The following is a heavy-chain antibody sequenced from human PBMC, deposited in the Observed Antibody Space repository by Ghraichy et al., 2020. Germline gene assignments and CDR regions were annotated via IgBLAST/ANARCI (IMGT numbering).Heavy chain of an antibody. V-gene: IGHV1-24*01. Sequence: ASVKVSCKVSGYTLTELSMHWVRQAPGKGLEWMGGFDPEDGETIYAQKFQGRVTMTEDTSTDTAYMELSSLRSEDTAVYYCATGPRTNTAMVTGWFDPWGQGTLVTVSS. D-gene: IGHD5-18*01. CDR2: FDPEDGET. CDR3: ATGPRTNTAMVTGWFDP. CDR1: GYTLTELS. J-gene: IGHJ5*02.